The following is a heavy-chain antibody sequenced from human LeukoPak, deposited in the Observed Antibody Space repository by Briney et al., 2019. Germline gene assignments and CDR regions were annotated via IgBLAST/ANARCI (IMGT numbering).Heavy chain of an antibody. Sequence: GGSLRLSCAASGFTFSSYGMHWVRQAPGKGLEWVAVISYDGSNKYYADSVKGRFTISRDNSKNTLYLQMNSLRAEDTAVYYCAKDPDTTYCSGGSCYTNWFDPWGQGTLVTVSS. CDR1: GFTFSSYG. CDR2: ISYDGSNK. D-gene: IGHD2-15*01. CDR3: AKDPDTTYCSGGSCYTNWFDP. J-gene: IGHJ5*02. V-gene: IGHV3-30*18.